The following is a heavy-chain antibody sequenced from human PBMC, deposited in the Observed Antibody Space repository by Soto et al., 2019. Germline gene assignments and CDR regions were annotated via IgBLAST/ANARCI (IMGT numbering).Heavy chain of an antibody. CDR2: ISSSSSYI. CDR3: ARSEGDFWSTRSPIDY. D-gene: IGHD3-3*01. CDR1: GFTFSSYS. Sequence: GGSLRLSCAASGFTFSSYSMNWVRQAPGKGLEWVSSISSSSSYIYYADSVKGRFTISRDNAKNSLYLQMNSLRAEDTAVYYCARSEGDFWSTRSPIDYWGQGTLVTVSS. J-gene: IGHJ4*02. V-gene: IGHV3-21*01.